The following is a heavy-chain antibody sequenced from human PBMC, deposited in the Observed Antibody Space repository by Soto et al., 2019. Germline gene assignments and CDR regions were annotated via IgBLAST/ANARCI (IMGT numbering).Heavy chain of an antibody. Sequence: QVQLVESGGGVVQPGRSLRLSCAASGFTFSSYGMHWVRQAPGKGLEWVAVIWYDGSNKYYADSVKGRFTISRDNSKNTLYLQMNSLRAEDTAVYYCARDPLYYYDSSGYHDAFDIWGQGTMVTVSS. CDR1: GFTFSSYG. V-gene: IGHV3-33*01. D-gene: IGHD3-22*01. CDR2: IWYDGSNK. CDR3: ARDPLYYYDSSGYHDAFDI. J-gene: IGHJ3*02.